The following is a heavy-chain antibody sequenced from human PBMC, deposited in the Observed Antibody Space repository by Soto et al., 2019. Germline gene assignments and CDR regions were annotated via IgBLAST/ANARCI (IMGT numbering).Heavy chain of an antibody. J-gene: IGHJ3*02. V-gene: IGHV3-30-3*01. D-gene: IGHD3-16*01. CDR1: GFTFSSYA. Sequence: QVQLVESGGGVVQPGRSLRLSCAASGFTFSSYAMHWVRQAPGKGLEWVAVISYDGSNKYYADSVKGRFTISRDNSKNTLYRQMNSLRAEDTAVYYCARDRGGGAAWAFDIWGQGTMVTVSS. CDR2: ISYDGSNK. CDR3: ARDRGGGAAWAFDI.